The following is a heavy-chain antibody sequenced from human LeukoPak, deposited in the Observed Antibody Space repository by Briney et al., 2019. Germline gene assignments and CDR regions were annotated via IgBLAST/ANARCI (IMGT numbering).Heavy chain of an antibody. CDR1: GFTFSGHW. Sequence: PGGSLRLSCAASGFTFSGHWMSWVRQAPGKGLEWVANINQDGSEKYYVDSVKGRFTISRDNAENSLYVQMTRLRAEDTAVYYCARDHVVRGVVWDYWGQGTLVTVSS. V-gene: IGHV3-7*05. D-gene: IGHD3-10*01. CDR3: ARDHVVRGVVWDY. CDR2: INQDGSEK. J-gene: IGHJ4*02.